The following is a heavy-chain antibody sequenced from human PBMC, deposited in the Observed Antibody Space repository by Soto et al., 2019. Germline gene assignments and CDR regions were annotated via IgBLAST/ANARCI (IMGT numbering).Heavy chain of an antibody. CDR2: IYYSGST. CDR1: GGSISSGGYY. D-gene: IGHD3-22*01. V-gene: IGHV4-31*03. J-gene: IGHJ4*02. Sequence: QVQLQESGPGLVKPSQTLSLTCTVSGGSISSGGYYWSWIRQHPGKGLEWIGYIYYSGSTYYNPSLKRRVTIAVDTSRNQFSLMLSSVTAEETAVYYWAGGLPAWPDSSGYYDGLGYWGQGTMVTVSS. CDR3: AGGLPAWPDSSGYYDGLGY.